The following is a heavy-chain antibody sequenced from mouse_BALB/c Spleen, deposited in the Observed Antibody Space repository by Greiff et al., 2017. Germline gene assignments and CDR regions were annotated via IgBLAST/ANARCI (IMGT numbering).Heavy chain of an antibody. CDR3: ARGDFTTDV. CDR2: IYPGDGDT. CDR1: GYAFSSYW. Sequence: QVHVKQSGAELVRPGSSVKISCKASGYAFSSYWMNWVKQRPGQGLEWIGQIYPGDGDTNYNGKFKGKATLTADKSSSTAYMQLSSLTSEDSAVYFCARGDFTTDVWGAGTTVTVSS. J-gene: IGHJ1*01. D-gene: IGHD1-1*01. V-gene: IGHV1-80*01.